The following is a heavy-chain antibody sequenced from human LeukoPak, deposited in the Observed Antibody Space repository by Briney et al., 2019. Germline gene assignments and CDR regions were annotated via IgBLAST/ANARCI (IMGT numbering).Heavy chain of an antibody. CDR2: IYHSGST. CDR3: ARPVTTYWFDP. J-gene: IGHJ5*02. Sequence: SETLSLTCAVSGYSISSGYYWGWIRQPPGKGLEWIGSIYHSGSTYYNPSLKSRVTISVDTSKNQLSLKLSSVTAADTAVYYCARPVTTYWFDPWGQGTLVTVSS. V-gene: IGHV4-38-2*01. CDR1: GYSISSGYY. D-gene: IGHD4-17*01.